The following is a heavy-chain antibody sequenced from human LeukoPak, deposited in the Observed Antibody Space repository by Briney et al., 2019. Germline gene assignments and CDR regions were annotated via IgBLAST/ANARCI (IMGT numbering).Heavy chain of an antibody. V-gene: IGHV4-59*01. J-gene: IGHJ4*02. CDR1: GDSNSLYY. CDR3: ARASPVPPSDGGPVADF. CDR2: ISYSGSA. Sequence: SETLSLTCSVSGDSNSLYYWSWIRQPPGKGLEWIAYISYSGSANYSPSLKSRVTVSVDTSKNQFSLHLRIVTAADTAVYYCARASPVPPSDGGPVADFWGQGTLVTVSS. D-gene: IGHD3-10*01.